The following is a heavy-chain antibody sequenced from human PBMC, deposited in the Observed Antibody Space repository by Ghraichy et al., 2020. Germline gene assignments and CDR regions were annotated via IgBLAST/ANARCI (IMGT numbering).Heavy chain of an antibody. CDR2: RSPDEKNK. J-gene: IGHJ4*02. D-gene: IGHD2/OR15-2a*01. CDR3: AKGEDCSPDF. Sequence: GESLRLSCAASGFTFSRYGMHWVRQAPGKGLEWVALRSPDEKNKYYADSVKGRFTISRDNSKNTLFLQMDNLSPEDTGMYYCAKGEDCSPDFWGQGTMVIVAS. V-gene: IGHV3-30*18. CDR1: GFTFSRYG.